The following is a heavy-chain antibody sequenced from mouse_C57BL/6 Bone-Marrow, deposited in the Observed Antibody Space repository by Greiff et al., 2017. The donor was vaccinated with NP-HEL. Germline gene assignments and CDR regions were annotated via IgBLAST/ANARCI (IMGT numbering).Heavy chain of an antibody. D-gene: IGHD1-1*01. CDR3: ARPYYYGSSYVGFAY. J-gene: IGHJ3*01. V-gene: IGHV1-72*01. CDR2: IDPNSGGT. CDR1: GYTFTSYW. Sequence: QVQLQQPGAELVKPGASVKLSCKASGYTFTSYWMHWVKQRPGRGLEWIGRIDPNSGGTKYNEKFKSKATLTVDKPSSTAYMQLSSLTSDDSAVYYCARPYYYGSSYVGFAYWGQGTLVTVSA.